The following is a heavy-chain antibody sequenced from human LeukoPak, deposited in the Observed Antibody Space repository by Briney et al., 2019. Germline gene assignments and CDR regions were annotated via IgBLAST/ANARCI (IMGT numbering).Heavy chain of an antibody. CDR3: ARDRVRGVLNWFDP. Sequence: GGSLRLSCAASGFTFRDYYMSWIRQAPGKGLAWVSYISSSSSYTNYADSVKGRFTISRDNAKNSLYLQMNSLRAEDTAVYYCARDRVRGVLNWFDPWGQGTLVTVSS. V-gene: IGHV3-11*06. J-gene: IGHJ5*02. CDR2: ISSSSSYT. CDR1: GFTFRDYY. D-gene: IGHD3-16*01.